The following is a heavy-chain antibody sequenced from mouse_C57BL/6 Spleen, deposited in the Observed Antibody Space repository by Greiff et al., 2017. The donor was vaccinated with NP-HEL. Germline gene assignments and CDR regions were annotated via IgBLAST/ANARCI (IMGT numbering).Heavy chain of an antibody. V-gene: IGHV1-26*01. CDR1: GYTFTDYY. J-gene: IGHJ2*01. CDR2: INPNNGGT. CDR3: ARDRYGNDYFDY. D-gene: IGHD2-10*02. Sequence: EVQLQQSGPELVKPGASVKISCKASGYTFTDYYMNWVKQSHGKSLEWIGDINPNNGGTSYNQKFKGKATLTVDKSSSTAYMELRSLTSEDSAVYYCARDRYGNDYFDYWGQGTTLTVSS.